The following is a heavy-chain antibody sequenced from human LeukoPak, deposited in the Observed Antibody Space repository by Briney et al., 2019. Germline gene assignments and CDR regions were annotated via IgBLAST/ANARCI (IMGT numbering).Heavy chain of an antibody. CDR1: GYTITGYY. CDR2: INPNSGDT. V-gene: IGHV1-2*02. J-gene: IGHJ4*02. Sequence: ASVKVSCKASGYTITGYYIHWVPQSTGHALHWIGWINPNSGDTNYAQKFQGRVTMTRDTSINTAFMELSRLRSDDTAVYYCARDRHWNQGNFDYWGQGTLVTVSS. D-gene: IGHD1-1*01. CDR3: ARDRHWNQGNFDY.